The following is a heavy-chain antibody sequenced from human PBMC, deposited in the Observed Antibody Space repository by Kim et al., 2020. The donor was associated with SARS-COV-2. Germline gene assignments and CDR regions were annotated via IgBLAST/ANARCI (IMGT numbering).Heavy chain of an antibody. V-gene: IGHV4-31*03. D-gene: IGHD6-13*01. CDR3: ARGAYRGQQLVKGEDY. Sequence: SETLSLTCTVSGGSISSGGYYWSWIRQHPGKGLEWIGYIYYSGSTYYNPSLKSRVTISVDTSKNQFSLKLSSVTAADTAVYYCARGAYRGQQLVKGEDYWGQGTLVTVSS. CDR2: IYYSGST. J-gene: IGHJ4*02. CDR1: GGSISSGGYY.